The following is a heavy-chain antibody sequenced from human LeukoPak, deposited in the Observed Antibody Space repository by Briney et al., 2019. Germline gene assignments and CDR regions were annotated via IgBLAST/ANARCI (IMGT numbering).Heavy chain of an antibody. J-gene: IGHJ4*02. CDR3: TKEQQGGSLDY. CDR1: GFTFSTYA. CDR2: ISGSGGRT. V-gene: IGHV3-23*01. Sequence: GGSLRLSCAASGFTFSTYAMSWVRQAPGKGLEWVSAISGSGGRTYYADSVNGRFTISRDNSKNTIYLQMNNLRAEDTAVYYCTKEQQGGSLDYWGQGTLVTVSS. D-gene: IGHD6-13*01.